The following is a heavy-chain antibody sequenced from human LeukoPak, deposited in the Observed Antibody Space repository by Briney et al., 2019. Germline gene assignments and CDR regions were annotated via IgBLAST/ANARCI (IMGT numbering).Heavy chain of an antibody. D-gene: IGHD6-19*01. CDR3: ARAYSSGWWHSSDDAFDI. Sequence: SETLSLTCTVSGGSISSSNYYWGWIRQPPGKGLEWIGSIYYSGSTYYNPSLKSRVTISVDTSKNQFSLKLSSVTAADTAVYYCARAYSSGWWHSSDDAFDIWGQGTMVTVSS. CDR2: IYYSGST. CDR1: GGSISSSNYY. J-gene: IGHJ3*02. V-gene: IGHV4-39*07.